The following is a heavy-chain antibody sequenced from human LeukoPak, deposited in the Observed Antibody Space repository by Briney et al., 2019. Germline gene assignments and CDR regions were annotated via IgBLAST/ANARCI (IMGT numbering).Heavy chain of an antibody. Sequence: ASVKVSCKASGYTFTGYYIHWVRQAPGQGLEWMGLIKPNSGDTKYAQKFQGRVTMTRDTSITTAYMELRSLRSDDTAVYYCARSMGVAAGGGGYFDYWGQGTLVTVSS. CDR2: IKPNSGDT. CDR3: ARSMGVAAGGGGYFDY. V-gene: IGHV1-2*02. CDR1: GYTFTGYY. D-gene: IGHD6-25*01. J-gene: IGHJ4*02.